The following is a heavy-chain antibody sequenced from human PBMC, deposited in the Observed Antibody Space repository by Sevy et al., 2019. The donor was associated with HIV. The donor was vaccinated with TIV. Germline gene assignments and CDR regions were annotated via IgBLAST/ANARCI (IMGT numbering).Heavy chain of an antibody. Sequence: ASVKVSCQTSGYTFIDYYIYWVRQTPGQGLEWMGWINPKNGGAKVAQKFQGRFTLTRDSSITTVSMSLTGLTFDDTGIYFCARGGGSEAVPDKWFDPWGQGSLVTVSS. CDR1: GYTFIDYY. D-gene: IGHD3-10*01. J-gene: IGHJ5*02. CDR2: INPKNGGA. V-gene: IGHV1-2*02. CDR3: ARGGGSEAVPDKWFDP.